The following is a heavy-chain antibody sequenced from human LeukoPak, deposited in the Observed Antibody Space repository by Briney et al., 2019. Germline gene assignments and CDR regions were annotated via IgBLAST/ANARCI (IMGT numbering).Heavy chain of an antibody. CDR3: ARCRYNWNDRDAFDI. CDR1: GGSISSGDYY. Sequence: SETLSLTCTVSGGSISSGDYYWSWIRQPPGKGLEWIGYIYYSGSTYYNPSLKSRVTISVDTSKNQFSLKLSSVTAADTAVYYCARCRYNWNDRDAFDIWGQGTMVTVSS. CDR2: IYYSGST. V-gene: IGHV4-30-4*01. J-gene: IGHJ3*02. D-gene: IGHD1-20*01.